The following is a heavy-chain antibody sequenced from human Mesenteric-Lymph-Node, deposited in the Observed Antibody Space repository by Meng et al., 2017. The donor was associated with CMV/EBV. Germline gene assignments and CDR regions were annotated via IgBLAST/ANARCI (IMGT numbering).Heavy chain of an antibody. V-gene: IGHV3-30*02. D-gene: IGHD6-13*01. CDR3: AKDLTGQQLALDY. CDR1: GFTFSSYG. J-gene: IGHJ4*02. CDR2: IRYDGSNK. Sequence: GGSLRLSCAASGFTFSSYGMHWVRQAPGKGLEWVAFIRYDGSNKYYADSVKGRFTISRDNSKNTLYLQMNSLRAEDTAIYYCAKDLTGQQLALDYWGQGTLVTVSS.